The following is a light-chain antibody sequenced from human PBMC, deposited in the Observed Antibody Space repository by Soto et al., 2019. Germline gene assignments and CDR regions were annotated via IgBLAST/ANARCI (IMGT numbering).Light chain of an antibody. CDR2: GAS. CDR1: QSVTGSY. CDR3: QKYGSSPPKT. V-gene: IGKV3-20*01. Sequence: EIVLTQSPGTLSLSPGERATLSCRASQSVTGSYLAWYQQKPGQAPRLLIYGASTRATGIPDRFSGSGSGTDFTLTRSRLEPEDFAVYYCQKYGSSPPKTFGQGTKVEIK. J-gene: IGKJ1*01.